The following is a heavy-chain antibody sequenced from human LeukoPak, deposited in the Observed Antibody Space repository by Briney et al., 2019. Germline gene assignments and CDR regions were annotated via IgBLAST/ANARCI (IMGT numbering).Heavy chain of an antibody. D-gene: IGHD5-18*01. CDR1: GFTFRSYE. V-gene: IGHV3-48*03. CDR2: ISSSGSTI. Sequence: GGSLRLSCAAAGFTFRSYEMNWFRQAPGKGLEWVSYISSSGSTIHYADSVKGRFTISRDNAKNSLYLQMNSLRAEDTAVYYCARASVGYSYGYDYWGQGTLVTVSS. J-gene: IGHJ4*02. CDR3: ARASVGYSYGYDY.